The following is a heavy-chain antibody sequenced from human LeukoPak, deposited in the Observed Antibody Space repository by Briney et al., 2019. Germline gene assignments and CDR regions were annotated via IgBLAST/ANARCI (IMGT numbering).Heavy chain of an antibody. CDR3: ARDLIVATIGCDY. CDR1: GFTFSSYS. J-gene: IGHJ4*02. Sequence: PGRSLRLSCAASGFTFSSYSMNWVRQAPGKGLEWVSSISSSSSYIYYADSVKGRFTISRDNAKNSLYLQMNSLRAEDTAVYYCARDLIVATIGCDYWGQGTLVTVSS. CDR2: ISSSSSYI. D-gene: IGHD5-12*01. V-gene: IGHV3-21*01.